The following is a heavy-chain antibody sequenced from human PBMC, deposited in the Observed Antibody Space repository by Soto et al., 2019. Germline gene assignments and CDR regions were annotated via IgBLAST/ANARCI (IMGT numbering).Heavy chain of an antibody. D-gene: IGHD5-18*01. Sequence: ASVKVSCKASGGTFSSYAISWVRQAPGQGLEWMGGIIPIFGTANYAQKFQGRVTITADESTSTAYMELSSLRSEDTAVYYCARNPPRGYSYGHVQYYYYYGMDVWGQGTTVTVSS. CDR2: IIPIFGTA. V-gene: IGHV1-69*13. CDR3: ARNPPRGYSYGHVQYYYYYGMDV. CDR1: GGTFSSYA. J-gene: IGHJ6*02.